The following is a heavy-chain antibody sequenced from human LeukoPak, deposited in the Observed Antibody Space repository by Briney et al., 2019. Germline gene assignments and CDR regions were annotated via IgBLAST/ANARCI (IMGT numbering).Heavy chain of an antibody. CDR2: ITPSDGA. CDR3: ARDRYGDGFAHFDY. J-gene: IGHJ4*02. D-gene: IGHD5-24*01. V-gene: IGHV1-2*02. Sequence: PGASVKVSCKSSGYTFTAYAMHWVRQAPGQGLEWMGWITPSDGANYAQKFQGRVTMTRDTSMSTAYMDLNRLTSDDTAVYFCARDRYGDGFAHFDYWGQGTLGTVSS. CDR1: GYTFTAYA.